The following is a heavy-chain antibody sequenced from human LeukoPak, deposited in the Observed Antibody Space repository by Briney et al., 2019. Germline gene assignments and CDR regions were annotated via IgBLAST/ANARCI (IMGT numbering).Heavy chain of an antibody. CDR3: ARAQHDGLFDY. D-gene: IGHD3/OR15-3a*01. J-gene: IGHJ4*02. V-gene: IGHV3-66*01. CDR1: GFSVSNNY. Sequence: GGSLRLSCAASGFSVSNNYMSWVRQAPGKGLEWVSVIYSGGSTFYADSVKGRFTISRDNSKNTLYLQMNSLRAEDTAVYYCARAQHDGLFDYWGQGTLVTVSS. CDR2: IYSGGST.